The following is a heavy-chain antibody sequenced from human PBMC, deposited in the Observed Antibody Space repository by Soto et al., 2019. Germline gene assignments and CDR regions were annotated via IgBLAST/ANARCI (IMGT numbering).Heavy chain of an antibody. Sequence: PGGSLRLFCAASGFTFSSYWMSWVRQAPGKGLEWVANIKQDGSEKYYVDSVKGRFTISRDNAKNSLYLQMNSLGAEDTAVYYCARDKGVGAAPRIGWFDPWGQGTLVTVSS. CDR1: GFTFSSYW. CDR3: ARDKGVGAAPRIGWFDP. CDR2: IKQDGSEK. V-gene: IGHV3-7*05. J-gene: IGHJ5*02. D-gene: IGHD3-10*01.